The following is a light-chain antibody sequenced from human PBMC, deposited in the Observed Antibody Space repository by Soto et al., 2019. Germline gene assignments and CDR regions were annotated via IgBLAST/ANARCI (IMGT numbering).Light chain of an antibody. CDR1: QSVSSN. J-gene: IGKJ1*01. V-gene: IGKV3-15*01. Sequence: VVMTQSPDTLSVSPWERATLSCRASQSVSSNLAWYQQKLGQAPRLLIYGASTRATGISARISGSGSGTEFTLTISSLQSEDFAIYYCQQYNNWPRTFGQGTKVDIK. CDR3: QQYNNWPRT. CDR2: GAS.